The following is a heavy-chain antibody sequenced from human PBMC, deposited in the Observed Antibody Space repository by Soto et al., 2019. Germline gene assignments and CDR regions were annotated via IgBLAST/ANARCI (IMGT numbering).Heavy chain of an antibody. Sequence: ASVKVSCKASGYTFTSYGISWVRQAPGQGLEWMGWISAYNGNTNYAQKLQGRVTMTTDTSTSTAYMELRSLRSDDTAVYYCARTGYSSGRSVWSDPWGQGPLVTLSS. CDR2: ISAYNGNT. D-gene: IGHD6-19*01. V-gene: IGHV1-18*01. J-gene: IGHJ5*02. CDR1: GYTFTSYG. CDR3: ARTGYSSGRSVWSDP.